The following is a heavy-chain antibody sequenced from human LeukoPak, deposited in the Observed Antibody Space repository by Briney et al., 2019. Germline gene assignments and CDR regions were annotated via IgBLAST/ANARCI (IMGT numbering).Heavy chain of an antibody. Sequence: PGGSLRLSCAASGFTFSSYAMSWVRQAPGKGLEWVSSISSSSSYIYYADSVKGRFTISRDNAKNSLYLQMNSLRAEDTAVYYCARVSYSSGWPYYYYYGMDVWGQGTTVTVSS. CDR3: ARVSYSSGWPYYYYYGMDV. D-gene: IGHD6-19*01. V-gene: IGHV3-21*01. CDR1: GFTFSSYA. CDR2: ISSSSSYI. J-gene: IGHJ6*02.